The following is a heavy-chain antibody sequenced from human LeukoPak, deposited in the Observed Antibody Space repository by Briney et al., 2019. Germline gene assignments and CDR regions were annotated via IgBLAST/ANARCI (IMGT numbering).Heavy chain of an antibody. CDR1: GFTFSSYS. CDR2: ISSGSNSI. V-gene: IGHV3-48*04. D-gene: IGHD6-6*01. J-gene: IGHJ4*02. CDR3: ARGIMGSSTFDY. Sequence: GGSLRLSCAASGFTFSSYSIGWVRQAPGKGLECVSYISSGSNSIDYADSVKGRFTISRDDAKNSLFLQMNSLRAEDTAVYYCARGIMGSSTFDYWGQGVLVTVSS.